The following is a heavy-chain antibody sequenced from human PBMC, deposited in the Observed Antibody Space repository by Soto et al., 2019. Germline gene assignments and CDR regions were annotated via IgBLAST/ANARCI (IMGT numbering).Heavy chain of an antibody. Sequence: WPSVKVSCKASGGTFYTYTFSWVRQAPGQGLEWMGSITPIYPTTNYAEKFQGRLTVTADGSTNTAYMELNSLTSDDTAVYYCARIPRYSFPTSDDLDSWGQGTLVTVSS. CDR1: GGTFYTYT. CDR3: ARIPRYSFPTSDDLDS. J-gene: IGHJ4*02. V-gene: IGHV1-69*13. D-gene: IGHD5-18*01. CDR2: ITPIYPTT.